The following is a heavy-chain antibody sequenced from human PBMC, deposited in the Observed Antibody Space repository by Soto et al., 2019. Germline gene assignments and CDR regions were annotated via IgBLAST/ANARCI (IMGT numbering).Heavy chain of an antibody. Sequence: PGGSLRLSCSASGFTFSSNAMHWVRQAPGKGLEYVSAISGYGDTTYYADSVKGRFTISRDNSKKTLYLQMNSLRPEDTAVYYCVKDGLALRFLERLSTGGVWGQGTTVTVSS. CDR1: GFTFSSNA. CDR3: VKDGLALRFLERLSTGGV. J-gene: IGHJ6*02. D-gene: IGHD3-3*01. V-gene: IGHV3-64D*06. CDR2: ISGYGDTT.